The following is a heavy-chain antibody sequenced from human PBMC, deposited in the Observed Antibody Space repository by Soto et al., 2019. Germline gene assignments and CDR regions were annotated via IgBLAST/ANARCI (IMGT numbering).Heavy chain of an antibody. CDR3: AKDLGLMIVVVLDY. CDR2: IGTAGGT. J-gene: IGHJ4*02. V-gene: IGHV3-13*01. Sequence: GGSLRLSCAASGFTFSNYAMNWVRQAPGKGLEWVSAIGTAGGTYYPGSVKGRFTISRENAKNSLYLQMNSLRAEDTAVYYCAKDLGLMIVVVLDYWGQGTLVTVSS. CDR1: GFTFSNYA. D-gene: IGHD3-22*01.